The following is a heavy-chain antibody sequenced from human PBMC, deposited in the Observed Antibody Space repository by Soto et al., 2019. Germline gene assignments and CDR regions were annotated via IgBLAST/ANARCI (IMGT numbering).Heavy chain of an antibody. J-gene: IGHJ4*02. CDR2: ISSSGSTI. CDR3: ARESSGYDPTNFDY. Sequence: AGGAPRLSCAAPGFTFSDYYISWIPQAPGKGLEWVSYISSSGSTIYYADSVKGRFTISRDNAKNSLYLQMNSLRAEDTAVYYCARESSGYDPTNFDYWGQGTLVTVSS. CDR1: GFTFSDYY. D-gene: IGHD5-12*01. V-gene: IGHV3-11*01.